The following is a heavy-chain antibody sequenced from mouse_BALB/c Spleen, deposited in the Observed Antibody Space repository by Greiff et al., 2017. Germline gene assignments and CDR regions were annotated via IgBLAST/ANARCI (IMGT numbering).Heavy chain of an antibody. CDR1: GFTFSSYA. J-gene: IGHJ2*01. V-gene: IGHV5-6-5*01. CDR2: ISSGGST. CDR3: ARGGFTTATGYFDY. D-gene: IGHD1-2*01. Sequence: EVKLVESGGGLVKPGGSLKLSCAASGFTFSSYAMSWVRQTPEKRLEWVASISSGGSTYYPDSVKGRFTISRDNARNILYLQMSSLRSYDTAMYYCARGGFTTATGYFDYWGQGTTLTVSS.